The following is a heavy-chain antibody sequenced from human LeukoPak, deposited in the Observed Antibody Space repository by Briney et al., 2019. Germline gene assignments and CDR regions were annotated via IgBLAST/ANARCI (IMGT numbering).Heavy chain of an antibody. D-gene: IGHD3-3*01. J-gene: IGHJ4*02. V-gene: IGHV4-38-2*01. CDR1: GYSSSSGYY. Sequence: PSETLSLXCAVSGYSSSSGYYWGWIQQPPGKGLAWIGSIYHSGSTYYNPSLKSRVTISVDTSKNQFSLKLSSVTAADTAVYYCARRMRFLEWFNYWGQGTLVTVSS. CDR2: IYHSGST. CDR3: ARRMRFLEWFNY.